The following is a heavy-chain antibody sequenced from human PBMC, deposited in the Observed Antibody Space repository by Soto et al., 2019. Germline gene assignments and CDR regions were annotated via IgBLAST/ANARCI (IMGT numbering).Heavy chain of an antibody. Sequence: LSLSCAASRFTFSSYAISCVLQGPGKALEWVSAISGSGGSTYYADSVKGRFTISRDNSKNTLYLQMNSLRAEDTAVYYCAKAVYCSGGSCYEGAFDIWGQGTMVTVSS. D-gene: IGHD2-15*01. CDR1: RFTFSSYA. J-gene: IGHJ3*02. CDR3: AKAVYCSGGSCYEGAFDI. CDR2: ISGSGGST. V-gene: IGHV3-23*01.